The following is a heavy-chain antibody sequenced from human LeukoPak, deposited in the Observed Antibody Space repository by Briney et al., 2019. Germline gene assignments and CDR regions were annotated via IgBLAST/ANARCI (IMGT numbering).Heavy chain of an antibody. V-gene: IGHV4-39*07. CDR2: IHPSGTL. J-gene: IGHJ4*02. D-gene: IGHD3-22*01. CDR3: SRGLDSRKLGY. CDR1: GGSISSSSYY. Sequence: SETLSLTCTVSGGSISSSSYYWGWIRQSPGKGLEWIGSIHPSGTLYNNPSLESRVTMSMDTSKNQFSLNLNSVTAADTAVYFCSRGLDSRKLGYWGQGTLVTVSS.